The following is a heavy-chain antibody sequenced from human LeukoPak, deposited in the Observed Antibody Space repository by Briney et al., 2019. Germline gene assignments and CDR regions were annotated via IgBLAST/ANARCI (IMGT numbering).Heavy chain of an antibody. CDR2: INTNTGNP. V-gene: IGHV7-4-1*02. J-gene: IGHJ4*02. D-gene: IGHD3-22*01. Sequence: GASVKVSCKASGYTFTNYAMNWVRQAPGQGLEWMGWINTNTGNPTYAQGFTGRFVFSLDTSVSTAYLQISSLKAEDTAVYYCARALYYSHISGWYVRWFDYWGQGTLVTVSS. CDR1: GYTFTNYA. CDR3: ARALYYSHISGWYVRWFDY.